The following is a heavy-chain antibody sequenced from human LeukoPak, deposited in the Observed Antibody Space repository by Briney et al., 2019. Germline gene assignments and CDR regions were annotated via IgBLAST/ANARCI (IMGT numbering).Heavy chain of an antibody. D-gene: IGHD3-9*01. CDR3: ARLLYYDILTGYRPDDY. Sequence: ASVKVSCKASGYTFTGYYMHWARQAPGQGLEWMGWINPNSGGTNYAQKFQGRVTMTRDTSISTAYMELSRLRSDDTAVYYCARLLYYDILTGYRPDDYWGQGTLVTVSS. CDR1: GYTFTGYY. V-gene: IGHV1-2*02. CDR2: INPNSGGT. J-gene: IGHJ4*02.